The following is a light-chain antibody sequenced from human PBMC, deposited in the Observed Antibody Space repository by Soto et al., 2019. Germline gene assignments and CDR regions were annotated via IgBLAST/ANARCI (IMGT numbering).Light chain of an antibody. CDR2: GES. V-gene: IGKV3-20*01. CDR1: QSVSSSY. CDR3: QQYGSSVYT. J-gene: IGKJ2*01. Sequence: EIVLTQSPGTLSLSPGERATLSCRASQSVSSSYLAWYQQKPGQAPRLLIYGESSRATGIPDRFSGSGSGTDFTLTISRLEPEDFAVYSCQQYGSSVYTFGQGTKLEIK.